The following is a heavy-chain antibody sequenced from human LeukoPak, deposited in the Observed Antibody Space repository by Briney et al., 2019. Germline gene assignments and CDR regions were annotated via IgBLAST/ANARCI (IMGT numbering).Heavy chain of an antibody. CDR1: GGTFSSYA. CDR3: ARDLYSSGRNYYYYGMDV. J-gene: IGHJ6*02. D-gene: IGHD6-19*01. Sequence: GASVKVSCKASGGTFSSYAISWVRQAPGQGLERMGGIIPIFGTANYAQKFQGRVTITADESTSTAYMELSSLRSEDTAVYYCARDLYSSGRNYYYYGMDVWGQGTTVTVSS. V-gene: IGHV1-69*13. CDR2: IIPIFGTA.